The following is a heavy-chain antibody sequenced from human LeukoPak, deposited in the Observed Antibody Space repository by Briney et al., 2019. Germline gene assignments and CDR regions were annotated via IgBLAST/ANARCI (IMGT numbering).Heavy chain of an antibody. CDR3: ARASVAAHRTYYYYMDV. V-gene: IGHV4-34*01. Sequence: SETLSLTCAVYGGSFSGYYWSWIRQPPGKGLEWIGEINHSGSTNYNPSLKSRVTILVDTSKNQFSLKLSSVTAADTAVYYCARASVAAHRTYYYYMDVWGKGTTVTISS. J-gene: IGHJ6*03. D-gene: IGHD6-19*01. CDR2: INHSGST. CDR1: GGSFSGYY.